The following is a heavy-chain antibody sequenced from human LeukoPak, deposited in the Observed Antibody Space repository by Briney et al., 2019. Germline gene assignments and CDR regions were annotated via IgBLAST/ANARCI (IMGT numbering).Heavy chain of an antibody. D-gene: IGHD6-19*01. CDR1: GYTFTSYY. CDR3: ARGGSLAAAPHRYYFDY. Sequence: GASVKVSCKASGYTFTSYYMHWVRQAPGQGLEWMGIINPSGGSTTYAQKFQGRVTMTRDTSTSTVYMELSSLRSEDTAVSYCARGGSLAAAPHRYYFDYWGQGTPVTVSS. J-gene: IGHJ4*02. CDR2: INPSGGST. V-gene: IGHV1-46*01.